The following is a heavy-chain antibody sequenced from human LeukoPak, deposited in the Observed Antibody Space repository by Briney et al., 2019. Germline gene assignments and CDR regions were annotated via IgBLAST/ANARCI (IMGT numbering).Heavy chain of an antibody. D-gene: IGHD2-2*01. CDR1: VGSISSGGYY. CDR3: AGQNVPTPHDY. V-gene: IGHV4-30-2*01. Sequence: SETLSLTCTVAVGSISSGGYYWSWIRQPPGKGLEWIAYVSAAGTTFYNPSLKSRVTISLDRSKNQFSLNLTSITAADTAVYYCAGQNVPTPHDYWGQGTQVTVSS. J-gene: IGHJ4*02. CDR2: VSAAGTT.